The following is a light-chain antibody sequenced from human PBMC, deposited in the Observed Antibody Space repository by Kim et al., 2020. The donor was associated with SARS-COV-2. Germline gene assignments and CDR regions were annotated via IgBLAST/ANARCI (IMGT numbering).Light chain of an antibody. CDR1: KLGDKY. CDR3: QAWDSSTAV. V-gene: IGLV3-1*01. J-gene: IGLJ2*01. CDR2: QDS. Sequence: VSPGQTASITCSGDKLGDKYACWYQQKPGQSPVLVIYQDSKRPSGIPVRFSGSNSGNTATLTISGTQAMDEADYYCQAWDSSTAVFGGGTQLTVL.